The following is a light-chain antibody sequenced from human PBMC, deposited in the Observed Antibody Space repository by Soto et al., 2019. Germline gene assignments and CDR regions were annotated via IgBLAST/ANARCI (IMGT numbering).Light chain of an antibody. V-gene: IGLV2-8*01. CDR3: SSHAGSNNFVV. CDR1: SSDIGGYNY. CDR2: ELS. J-gene: IGLJ2*01. Sequence: QSALTQPPSASGSPGQSVTISCTGTSSDIGGYNYVSWYQQHPGKAPKLMIYELSKRPSGVPDRFSGSKSGNTASLTVSGLQAEDEAHYYCSSHAGSNNFVVFGGGTKVTVL.